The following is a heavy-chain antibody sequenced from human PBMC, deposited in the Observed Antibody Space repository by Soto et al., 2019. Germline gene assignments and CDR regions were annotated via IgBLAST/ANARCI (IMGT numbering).Heavy chain of an antibody. J-gene: IGHJ6*02. V-gene: IGHV4-59*01. CDR1: GGSISSYY. Sequence: SETLSLTCTVSGGSISSYYWSWIRQPPGKGLEWIGYIYYSGSTNYNPSLKSRVTISVDTSKNQFSLKLSSVTAADTAVYYCARDRLAAAGYYYYYGMDVWGQGTTVTVSS. CDR3: ARDRLAAAGYYYYYGMDV. CDR2: IYYSGST. D-gene: IGHD6-13*01.